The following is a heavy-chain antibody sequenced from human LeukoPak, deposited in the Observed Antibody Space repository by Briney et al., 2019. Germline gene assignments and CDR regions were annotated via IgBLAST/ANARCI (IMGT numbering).Heavy chain of an antibody. CDR3: AKCSGGSCYFDY. Sequence: GGSLRLSCAASGFTFSSYSMNWVRQAPGKGLEWVSYISSSSSTIYYADSVKGRFTISRDNSKNTLYLQMNSLRAEDTAVYYCAKCSGGSCYFDYWGQGTLVTVSS. V-gene: IGHV3-48*01. CDR1: GFTFSSYS. J-gene: IGHJ4*02. D-gene: IGHD2-15*01. CDR2: ISSSSSTI.